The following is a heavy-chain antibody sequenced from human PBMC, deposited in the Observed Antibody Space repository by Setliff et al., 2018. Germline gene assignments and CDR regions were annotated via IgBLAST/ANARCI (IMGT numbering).Heavy chain of an antibody. Sequence: SETLSLTCTVSGGSISISAYYWGWIRQPPGKGLEWIGSTSYGESTYYNPSLKSRVSISVDTSRDQFSLRLSSVTAADTAVCYCVRPGGTTVVARHFDYWGSGILVTVSS. J-gene: IGHJ4*01. V-gene: IGHV4-39*01. D-gene: IGHD2-15*01. CDR1: GGSISISAYY. CDR2: TSYGEST. CDR3: VRPGGTTVVARHFDY.